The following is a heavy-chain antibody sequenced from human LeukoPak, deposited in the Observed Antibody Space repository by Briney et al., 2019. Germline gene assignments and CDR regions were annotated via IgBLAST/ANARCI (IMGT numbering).Heavy chain of an antibody. D-gene: IGHD4-17*01. CDR3: ARAIYGDYFDY. CDR1: GYSISSGYY. CDR2: INHSGST. J-gene: IGHJ4*02. V-gene: IGHV4-38-2*02. Sequence: SETLSLTCTVSGYSISSGYYWGWIRQPPGKGLEWIGEINHSGSTNYNPSLMSRVTMSVDTSKNQFSLKLSSVTAADTAVYYCARAIYGDYFDYWGQGTLVTVSS.